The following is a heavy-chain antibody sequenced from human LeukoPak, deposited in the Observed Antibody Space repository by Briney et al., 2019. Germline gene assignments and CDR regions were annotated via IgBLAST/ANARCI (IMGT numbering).Heavy chain of an antibody. CDR3: ARDLELLAYCGGDCGQDY. J-gene: IGHJ4*02. CDR1: GFTFSSYW. D-gene: IGHD2-21*02. V-gene: IGHV3-7*01. Sequence: GGSLRLSCAASGFTFSSYWMSWVRQAPGKGLEWVANIKQDGSEKYYVESVKGRFTISRDNAKNSLYLQMNSLRAEDTAVYYCARDLELLAYCGGDCGQDYWGQGTLVTVSS. CDR2: IKQDGSEK.